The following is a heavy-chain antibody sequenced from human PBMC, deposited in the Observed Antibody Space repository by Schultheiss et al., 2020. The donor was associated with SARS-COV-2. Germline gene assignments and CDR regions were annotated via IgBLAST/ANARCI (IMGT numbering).Heavy chain of an antibody. CDR3: ARDGGLVTGSFDY. CDR1: GFTFSSYG. CDR2: ISSSGSTI. J-gene: IGHJ4*02. Sequence: GGSLRLSCAASGFTFSSYGMHWVRQAPGKGLEWVSYISSSGSTIYYADSVKGRFTISRDNAKNSLYLQMNSLRAEDTAVYYCARDGGLVTGSFDYWGQGTLVTVSS. V-gene: IGHV3-48*04. D-gene: IGHD2-21*02.